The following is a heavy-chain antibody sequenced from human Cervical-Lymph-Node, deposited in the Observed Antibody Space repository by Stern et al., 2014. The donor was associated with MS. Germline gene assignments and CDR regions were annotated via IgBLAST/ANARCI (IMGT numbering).Heavy chain of an antibody. D-gene: IGHD3-10*01. Sequence: QITLKESGPVLVKPTETLTLTCTVSGFSLSNARMGVSWIRQPPGKALEWLAHIVSNDEKSYSTSLKSRLTISKDTSKSQVVLTMTNMDPVDTATYYCARIHHGARGSWYFDLWGRGTLVTVSS. V-gene: IGHV2-26*01. CDR1: GFSLSNARMG. CDR2: IVSNDEK. CDR3: ARIHHGARGSWYFDL. J-gene: IGHJ2*01.